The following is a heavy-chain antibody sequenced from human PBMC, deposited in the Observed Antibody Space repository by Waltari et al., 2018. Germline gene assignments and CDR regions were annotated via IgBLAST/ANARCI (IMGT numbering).Heavy chain of an antibody. Sequence: EVQLVESGGGLVQPGRSLRLSCAASGFTFDDYAMHCVRQAPGKGLEWVSGISWNSGSIGYADSVKGRFTISRDNAKNSLYLQMNSLRAEDMALYYCAKDTIAVAGTNYYGMDVWGQGTTVTVSS. D-gene: IGHD6-19*01. J-gene: IGHJ6*02. CDR2: ISWNSGSI. CDR3: AKDTIAVAGTNYYGMDV. CDR1: GFTFDDYA. V-gene: IGHV3-9*03.